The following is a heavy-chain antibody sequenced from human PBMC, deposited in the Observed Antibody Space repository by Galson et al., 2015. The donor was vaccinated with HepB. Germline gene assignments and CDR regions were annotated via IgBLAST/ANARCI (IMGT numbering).Heavy chain of an antibody. CDR1: GGSISSSSYY. V-gene: IGHV4-39*01. Sequence: ETLSLTCTVSGGSISSSSYYWGWIRQPPGKGLEWIGSIYYSGSTYYNPSLKSRVTISVDTSKNQFSLKLSPVTAADTAVYYCARQGIQLWLPDYWGQGTLVTVSS. CDR2: IYYSGST. CDR3: ARQGIQLWLPDY. D-gene: IGHD5-18*01. J-gene: IGHJ4*02.